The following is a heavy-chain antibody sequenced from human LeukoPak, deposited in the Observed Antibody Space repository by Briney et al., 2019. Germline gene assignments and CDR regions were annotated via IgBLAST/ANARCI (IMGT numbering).Heavy chain of an antibody. CDR3: ATGGVSQVRAEYFQH. CDR1: GGTFSSFA. V-gene: IGHV1-69*06. J-gene: IGHJ1*01. D-gene: IGHD2/OR15-2a*01. CDR2: IIPIFGSA. Sequence: GASVKVSCKASGGTFSSFAISWVRQAPGQGLEWMGGIIPIFGSANYAQKFQGRVTMTEDTSTDTAYMELSSLRSEDTAVYYCATGGVSQVRAEYFQHWGQGTLVTVSS.